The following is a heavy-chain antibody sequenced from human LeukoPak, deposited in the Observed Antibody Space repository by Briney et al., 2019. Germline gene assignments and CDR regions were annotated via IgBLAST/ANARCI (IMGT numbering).Heavy chain of an antibody. Sequence: PRASVKVSCKASGYTFTGYYMHWVRQAPGQGLEWMGGISPVLTTYAQKFRGRVTISADESTNTVYMDLSTLTSEDTAVYFCARDREVAARPGGWFDPWGQGTQVTVSS. D-gene: IGHD6-6*01. CDR2: ISPVLT. V-gene: IGHV1-46*01. CDR1: GYTFTGYY. J-gene: IGHJ5*02. CDR3: ARDREVAARPGGWFDP.